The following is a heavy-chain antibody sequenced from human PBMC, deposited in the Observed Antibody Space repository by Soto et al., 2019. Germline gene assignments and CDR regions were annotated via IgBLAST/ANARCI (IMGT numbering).Heavy chain of an antibody. Sequence: PGRSLRLSCAASGFTFSSYAMSWVRQAPGKGLEWVSAISGSGGSTYYADSVKGRFTISRDNSKNTLYLQMNSLRAEDTAVYYCAKVCYDFWSGYYTGYYYGMDVWGQGTTVTVSS. CDR1: GFTFSSYA. D-gene: IGHD3-3*01. J-gene: IGHJ6*02. V-gene: IGHV3-23*01. CDR3: AKVCYDFWSGYYTGYYYGMDV. CDR2: ISGSGGST.